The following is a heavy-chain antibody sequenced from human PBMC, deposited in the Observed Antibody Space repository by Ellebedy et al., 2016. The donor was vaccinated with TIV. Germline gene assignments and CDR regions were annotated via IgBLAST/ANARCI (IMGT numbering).Heavy chain of an antibody. CDR1: GYKFTNYW. J-gene: IGHJ4*02. D-gene: IGHD1-26*01. Sequence: GESLKISCKGSGYKFTNYWIGWLRQMRGNGLEWMGIVWPGDSDARSSPSFQGQVTISVDKSISTAYLQCSSLRASDSAMYYCARQGGSYWANFDSWGQGTLVTVSS. CDR2: VWPGDSDA. CDR3: ARQGGSYWANFDS. V-gene: IGHV5-51*01.